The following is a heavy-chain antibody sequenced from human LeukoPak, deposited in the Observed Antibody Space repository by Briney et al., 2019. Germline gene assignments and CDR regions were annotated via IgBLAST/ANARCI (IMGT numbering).Heavy chain of an antibody. Sequence: GESLQISCKGSGYTFTSYWIGWVRQMPGKGLEWMGIIYPGDSDTRYSPSFQGQVTISADKSINTAYLHWSSLKASGTAMYYCARHINYDTENWGQGTLVTVSS. V-gene: IGHV5-51*01. CDR2: IYPGDSDT. J-gene: IGHJ4*02. CDR1: GYTFTSYW. CDR3: ARHINYDTEN. D-gene: IGHD3-22*01.